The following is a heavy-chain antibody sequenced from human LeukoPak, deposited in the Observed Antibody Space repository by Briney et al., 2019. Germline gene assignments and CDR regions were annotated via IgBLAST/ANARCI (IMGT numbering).Heavy chain of an antibody. V-gene: IGHV3-21*01. CDR1: GFTFSSYT. Sequence: GGSLRLSCTASGFTFSSYTMNWVRQAPGKGLEWVSSISGSGDYIFYADSMKGRFTISRDNARNSLYLQVNSLRAEDTAVYYCARGSSARVTYMDVWGKGTTVTVSS. D-gene: IGHD6-6*01. J-gene: IGHJ6*03. CDR2: ISGSGDYI. CDR3: ARGSSARVTYMDV.